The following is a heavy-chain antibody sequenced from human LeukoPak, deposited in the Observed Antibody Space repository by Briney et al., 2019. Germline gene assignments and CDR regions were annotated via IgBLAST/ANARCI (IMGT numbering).Heavy chain of an antibody. J-gene: IGHJ6*04. D-gene: IGHD6-19*01. CDR3: ARDGVLSVAGYYYYYGMDA. V-gene: IGHV3-7*03. CDR1: GFTFSTYW. CDR2: IKQDGSEK. Sequence: PGRSLRLSCAASGFTFSTYWMSSVSQPPGKGLEWVANIKQDGSEKYYVDSVKGRFTISRDNAKNSLYLQMNSLRAEDTAVYYCARDGVLSVAGYYYYYGMDAWGKGTTVTVSS.